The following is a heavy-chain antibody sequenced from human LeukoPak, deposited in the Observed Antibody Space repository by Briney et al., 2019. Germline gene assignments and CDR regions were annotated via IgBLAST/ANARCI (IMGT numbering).Heavy chain of an antibody. CDR2: MNPNSGNT. CDR1: GYTFTSYD. J-gene: IGHJ6*02. D-gene: IGHD6-6*01. V-gene: IGHV1-8*01. CDR3: ARVGQLRYYYYGMDV. Sequence: ASVKVSCKASGYTFTSYDINWVRQAPGQGLEWMGWMNPNSGNTGYAQKFQGRVTMTRNTSISTAYMELSSLRSEDTAVYYCARVGQLRYYYYGMDVWGQGTTVTVSS.